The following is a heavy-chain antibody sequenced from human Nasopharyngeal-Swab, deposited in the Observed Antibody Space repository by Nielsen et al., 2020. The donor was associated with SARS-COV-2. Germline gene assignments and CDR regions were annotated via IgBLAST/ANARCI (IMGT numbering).Heavy chain of an antibody. V-gene: IGHV3-21*01. CDR3: ARVSSSGWDRGYFDY. D-gene: IGHD6-19*01. CDR1: GFTFSSYS. CDR2: ISSSSSYI. J-gene: IGHJ4*02. Sequence: GGSLRLSCAASGFTFSSYSMIWVRQAPGKGLEWVSSISSSSSYIYYADSVKGRFTISRDNAKNSLYLQMNSLRAEDTAVYYCARVSSSGWDRGYFDYWGQGTLVTVSS.